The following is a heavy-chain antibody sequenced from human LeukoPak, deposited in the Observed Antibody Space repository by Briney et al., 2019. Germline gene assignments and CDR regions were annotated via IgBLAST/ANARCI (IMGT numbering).Heavy chain of an antibody. J-gene: IGHJ6*02. CDR2: INQDGSEK. V-gene: IGHV3-7*03. CDR3: AKEYQLRGMDV. CDR1: GFTFSSYW. D-gene: IGHD2-2*01. Sequence: GGSLRLSCAASGFTFSSYWTSWVRQAPGKGLEWVANINQDGSEKYYVDSVKGRFTISRDNAKNSVYLQMNSLRVEDTAVYYCAKEYQLRGMDVWGQGTTVTVSS.